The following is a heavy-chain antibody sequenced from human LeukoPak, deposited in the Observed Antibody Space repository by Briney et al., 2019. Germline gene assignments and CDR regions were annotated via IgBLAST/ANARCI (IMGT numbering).Heavy chain of an antibody. D-gene: IGHD2-2*01. CDR3: TRDGCSSTSCYSDYYYGMDV. CDR1: GGSITRAS. J-gene: IGHJ6*02. V-gene: IGHV4-59*01. CDR2: IFSNGTT. Sequence: PSETLSLTCTDPGGSITRASWTSIRQPPGKGLEWIGYIFSNGTTNYKPSLKSRVAISLDTSKRQFSLRLTSVTAAATAVYYCTRDGCSSTSCYSDYYYGMDVWGQGTTVTVSS.